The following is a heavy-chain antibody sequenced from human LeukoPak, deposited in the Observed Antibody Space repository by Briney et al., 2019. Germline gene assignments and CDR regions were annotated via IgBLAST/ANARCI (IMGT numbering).Heavy chain of an antibody. D-gene: IGHD1-26*01. J-gene: IGHJ4*02. Sequence: GGSLRLSCGTSGFLFDDHDMHWVRQAPGKGLEWVAYIRSDGYHTYYADSVKGRFTITRDNLKNTLYLQMNSLKLEDMAVYYCAKPSGSGVDYWGRGTRVTVSS. CDR1: GFLFDDHD. CDR2: IRSDGYHT. V-gene: IGHV3-30*02. CDR3: AKPSGSGVDY.